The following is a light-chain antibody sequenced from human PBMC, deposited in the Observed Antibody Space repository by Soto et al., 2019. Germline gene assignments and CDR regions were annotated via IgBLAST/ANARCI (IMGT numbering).Light chain of an antibody. J-gene: IGLJ3*02. CDR1: SSNLGRNY. V-gene: IGLV1-47*01. CDR2: RDN. Sequence: QSVLTQPPSASGTPGQRVTISCSGSSSNLGRNYVYWYQQLPGTAPKLLISRDNQRPSGVPDRVSGSKSGTPASLAISGLRSDDEADYYCAAWDASLSAWVFGGGTKLTVL. CDR3: AAWDASLSAWV.